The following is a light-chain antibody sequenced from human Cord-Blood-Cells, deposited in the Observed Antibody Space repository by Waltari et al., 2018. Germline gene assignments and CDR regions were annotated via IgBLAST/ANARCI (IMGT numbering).Light chain of an antibody. CDR3: SSYTSSSNVV. V-gene: IGLV2-14*01. CDR2: EVS. CDR1: SSDVGGSNH. Sequence: QSALTQPASVSGSPGQSTTISCTGTSSDVGGSNHVSWYQQHPGKAPKLMIYEVSNRPSGVSNRFSGSKSGNTASLTISGLQAEDEADYYCSSYTSSSNVVFGGGTKLTVL. J-gene: IGLJ2*01.